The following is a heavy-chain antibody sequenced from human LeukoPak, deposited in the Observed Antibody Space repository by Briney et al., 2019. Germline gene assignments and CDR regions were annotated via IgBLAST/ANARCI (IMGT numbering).Heavy chain of an antibody. CDR3: ARGRPVEN. CDR1: GFTIRSYS. Sequence: GGSLRLSCAASGFTIRSYSMNWVRQAPGKGLEWVSYISSSNSTIYYADSVKGRFTISRDNAKNSLYLQMNNLRAEDTAVYYCARGRPVENWGQGTLVTVSS. CDR2: ISSSNSTI. J-gene: IGHJ4*02. V-gene: IGHV3-48*01. D-gene: IGHD6-19*01.